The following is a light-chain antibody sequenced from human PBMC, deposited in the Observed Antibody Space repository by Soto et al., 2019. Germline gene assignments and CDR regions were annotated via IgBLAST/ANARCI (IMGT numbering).Light chain of an antibody. CDR2: AAS. Sequence: EIVLTQSPGTLSLSPGERATLSCRASLSVASNYVAWYQQKPGQAPRLLIYAASGRATGIPDRFSGSGSGTDFTLTISRLEPEDFAVYYCQQYGSAPCTFGQGTQVEIK. V-gene: IGKV3-20*01. CDR1: LSVASNY. CDR3: QQYGSAPCT. J-gene: IGKJ5*01.